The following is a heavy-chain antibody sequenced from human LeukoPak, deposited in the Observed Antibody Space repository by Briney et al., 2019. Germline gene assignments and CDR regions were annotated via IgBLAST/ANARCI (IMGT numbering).Heavy chain of an antibody. V-gene: IGHV3-21*01. CDR2: ISSSSSYI. CDR3: ARVYSTIFGVVRNWFDP. J-gene: IGHJ5*02. CDR1: GFTFSSYS. Sequence: PGGSLRLSCAASGFTFSSYSMNWFRQAPGKGLEWVSSISSSSSYIYYADSVKGRFTISRDNAKNSLYLQMNSLRAEDTAVYYCARVYSTIFGVVRNWFDPWGQGTLVTVSS. D-gene: IGHD3-3*01.